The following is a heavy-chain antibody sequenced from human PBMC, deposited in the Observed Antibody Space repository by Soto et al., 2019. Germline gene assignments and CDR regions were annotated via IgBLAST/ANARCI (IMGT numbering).Heavy chain of an antibody. CDR1: GGSITSSSYH. J-gene: IGHJ4*02. CDR2: IYYSGST. CDR3: ARSFLV. V-gene: IGHV4-39*01. Sequence: PSETPSVTSTALGGSITSSSYHWGWIRQPPGKGLEWIGSIYYSGSTYYNPSLKSRVTISVDTSKNQFSLKLNSVTAADTAVYFCARSFLVWGQGTLVTVSS. D-gene: IGHD3-9*01.